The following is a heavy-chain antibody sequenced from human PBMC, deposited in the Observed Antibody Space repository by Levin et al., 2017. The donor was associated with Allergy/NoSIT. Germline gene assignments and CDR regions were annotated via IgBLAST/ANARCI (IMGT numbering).Heavy chain of an antibody. CDR3: SRLGISALGYCSGGSCHPDF. Sequence: GESLKISCAASGFRFSSYGMHWVRQAPGKGLEWVAIIWYDGTTKYYADSVQGRFTISRDNSKNTLYLQMDSLRAEDTAVYYCSRLGISALGYCSGGSCHPDFWGQGTLVTVSS. CDR2: IWYDGTTK. D-gene: IGHD2-15*01. J-gene: IGHJ4*02. CDR1: GFRFSSYG. V-gene: IGHV3-33*01.